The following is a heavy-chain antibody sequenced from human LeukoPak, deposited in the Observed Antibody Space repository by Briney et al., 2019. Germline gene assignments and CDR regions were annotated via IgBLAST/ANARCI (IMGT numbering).Heavy chain of an antibody. CDR2: IKSDGSSP. CDR3: ARVSDVLLWFGELDY. D-gene: IGHD3-10*01. Sequence: GGSLRLSCAASGFTFSSYWMHWVRQAPGKGLVWVSRIKSDGSSPTYADSVKGRFTISRDNSKNTLYLQMNSLRAEDTAVYYCARVSDVLLWFGELDYWGQGTLVTVS. V-gene: IGHV3-74*01. CDR1: GFTFSSYW. J-gene: IGHJ4*02.